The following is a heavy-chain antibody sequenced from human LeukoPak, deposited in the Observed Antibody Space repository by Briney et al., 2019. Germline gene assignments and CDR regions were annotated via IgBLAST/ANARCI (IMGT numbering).Heavy chain of an antibody. Sequence: ASVKVSCKASGYTFTGYYMHWVRQAPGQGLEWMGWINTNTGNPTYAQGFTGRFVFSLDTSVSTAYLQISSLKAEDTAVYYCARGPRIAVAGTLDYWGQGTLVTVSS. V-gene: IGHV7-4-1*02. D-gene: IGHD6-19*01. CDR1: GYTFTGYY. J-gene: IGHJ4*02. CDR2: INTNTGNP. CDR3: ARGPRIAVAGTLDY.